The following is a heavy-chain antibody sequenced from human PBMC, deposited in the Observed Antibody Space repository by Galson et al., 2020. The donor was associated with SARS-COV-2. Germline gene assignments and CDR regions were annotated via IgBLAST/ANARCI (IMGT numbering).Heavy chain of an antibody. J-gene: IGHJ4*02. Sequence: GGSLRLSCTASGDTFSKYVMSWVRLAPGKGPEWVAGISGRGDDTFDADSVKGRFTISRDNSKNTLSLQMRSLTVADAAAYYCVKIGRDGYNSHNYWGQGTLVTVSS. V-gene: IGHV3-23*01. CDR3: VKIGRDGYNSHNY. D-gene: IGHD5-12*01. CDR2: ISGRGDDT. CDR1: GDTFSKYV.